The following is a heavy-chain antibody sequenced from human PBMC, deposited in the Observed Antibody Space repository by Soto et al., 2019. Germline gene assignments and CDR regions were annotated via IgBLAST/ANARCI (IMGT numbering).Heavy chain of an antibody. CDR1: GGSISSGCYY. D-gene: IGHD2-8*01. CDR3: ARLKDSVRRYVDY. J-gene: IGHJ4*02. V-gene: IGHV4-31*03. CDR2: IYYSGST. Sequence: QVHLQESGPGLVKPSQTLSLTCTVSGGSISSGCYYWSWIRQQPGKGLEWIWYIYYSGSTYYNPSLNSRVTIPVDTSKNQFSLKLSSVTAADTAVYYCARLKDSVRRYVDYWGQGTLVTVSS.